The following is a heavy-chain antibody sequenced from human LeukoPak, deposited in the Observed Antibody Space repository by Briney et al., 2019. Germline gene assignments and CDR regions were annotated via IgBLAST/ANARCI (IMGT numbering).Heavy chain of an antibody. V-gene: IGHV1-2*02. CDR3: AINLGSGYDNDY. J-gene: IGHJ4*02. D-gene: IGHD5-12*01. Sequence: ASVKVSCKASGYTFTGDYIHWVRQAPGQGLEWMGWVNPNSGGTNSAQKFQGRVTMTRDTSISTAYMELSSLRSEDTAVYYCAINLGSGYDNDYWGQGTLVTVSS. CDR1: GYTFTGDY. CDR2: VNPNSGGT.